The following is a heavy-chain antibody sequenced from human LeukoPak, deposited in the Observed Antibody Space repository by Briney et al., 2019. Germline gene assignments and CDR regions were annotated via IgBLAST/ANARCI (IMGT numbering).Heavy chain of an antibody. J-gene: IGHJ4*02. V-gene: IGHV1-18*01. CDR3: ARGGPTMWFGATLNDY. D-gene: IGHD3-10*01. CDR2: ISAYNGNT. CDR1: GYTFTSYG. Sequence: ASVKVFCKASGYTFTSYGISWVRQAPGQGLEWMGWISAYNGNTNYAQKLQGRVTMTTDTSTSTAYMELRSLRSDDTAVYYCARGGPTMWFGATLNDYWGQGTLVTVSS.